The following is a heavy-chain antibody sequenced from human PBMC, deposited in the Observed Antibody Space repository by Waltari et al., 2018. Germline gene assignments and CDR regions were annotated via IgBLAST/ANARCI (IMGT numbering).Heavy chain of an antibody. CDR2: IYTSGST. Sequence: QVQLQESGPGLVKPSETLSLTCTVSGGSISSYYWSWIRQPAGKGLEWIGRIYTSGSTNYSPSLKSRVTMSVDTSKNQFSLKLSSVTAADTAVYYCARDRFWSGSVPYYYMDVWGKGTTVTVSS. CDR3: ARDRFWSGSVPYYYMDV. CDR1: GGSISSYY. D-gene: IGHD3-3*01. J-gene: IGHJ6*03. V-gene: IGHV4-4*07.